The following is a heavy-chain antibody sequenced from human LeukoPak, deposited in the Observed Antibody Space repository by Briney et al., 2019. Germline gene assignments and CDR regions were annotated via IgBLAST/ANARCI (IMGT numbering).Heavy chain of an antibody. CDR3: ARCDSSGFVSDY. D-gene: IGHD3-22*01. J-gene: IGHJ4*02. Sequence: SEALSLTCTVSGGSISSYYWSWIRQPPGKGLEWIGYIYYSGGTYYNPSLKSRVTISVDTSKNQYSLKLSSVTAADTAVYYCARCDSSGFVSDYWGQGTLVTVSS. CDR1: GGSISSYY. CDR2: IYYSGGT. V-gene: IGHV4-59*06.